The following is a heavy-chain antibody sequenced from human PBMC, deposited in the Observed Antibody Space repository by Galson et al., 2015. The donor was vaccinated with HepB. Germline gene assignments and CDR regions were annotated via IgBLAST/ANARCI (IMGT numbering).Heavy chain of an antibody. J-gene: IGHJ5*02. CDR1: GYTFTSYY. CDR3: ARATGDSGYAVGAFWYWFDP. CDR2: INPSGGST. Sequence: SVKVSCKASGYTFTSYYMHWVRQAPGQGLEWMGIINPSGGSTSYAQKFQGRVTMTRDTSTSTVYMELSSLRSEDTAVYYCARATGDSGYAVGAFWYWFDPWGQGTLVTVSS. D-gene: IGHD5-12*01. V-gene: IGHV1-46*01.